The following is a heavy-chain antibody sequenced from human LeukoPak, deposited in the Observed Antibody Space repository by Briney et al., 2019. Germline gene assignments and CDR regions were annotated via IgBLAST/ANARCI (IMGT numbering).Heavy chain of an antibody. CDR1: GYTFTSYG. D-gene: IGHD5-24*01. Sequence: ASVKVSCKASGYTFTSYGISWVRQAPGQGLEWMGWISAYNGNTNYAQKLQGRVTMTTDTSTSTAYMGLRSLRSDDTAVYYCAREMATKLYYYYGMDVWGQGTTVTVSS. CDR3: AREMATKLYYYYGMDV. J-gene: IGHJ6*02. CDR2: ISAYNGNT. V-gene: IGHV1-18*01.